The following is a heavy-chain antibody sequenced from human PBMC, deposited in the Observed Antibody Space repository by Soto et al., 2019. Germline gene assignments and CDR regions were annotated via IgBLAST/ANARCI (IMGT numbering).Heavy chain of an antibody. CDR2: INHSGST. CDR3: ARYGGNSIWHFDL. D-gene: IGHD2-21*02. V-gene: IGHV4-34*01. J-gene: IGHJ2*01. Sequence: QVQLQQWGAGLLKPSETLSLTCAVYGGSLSGYYWTWIRQPPGKGLEWIGEINHSGSTNYNPSLKSRVTISIDTSKNQFSLNLSSVTAADTTVYYCARYGGNSIWHFDLWGRGTLVTVSS. CDR1: GGSLSGYY.